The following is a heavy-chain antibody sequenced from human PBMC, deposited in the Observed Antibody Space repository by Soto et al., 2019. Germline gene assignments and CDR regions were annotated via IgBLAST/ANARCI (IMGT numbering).Heavy chain of an antibody. CDR3: ARDDAYYDILTGYYEKGGGGGMDV. V-gene: IGHV4-59*12. J-gene: IGHJ6*02. D-gene: IGHD3-9*01. CDR1: GGSFSPNY. Sequence: SETLSLTCTLSGGSFSPNYWSWLRQPPGKGLEWVGYIYYGGTTSYNPSLESRVTISLETSKSQFSLKLTSVTAADTAVYYCARDDAYYDILTGYYEKGGGGGMDVWGQGTTVTVSS. CDR2: IYYGGTT.